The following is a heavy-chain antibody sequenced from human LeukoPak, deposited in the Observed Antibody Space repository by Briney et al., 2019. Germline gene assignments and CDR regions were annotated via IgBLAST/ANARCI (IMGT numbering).Heavy chain of an antibody. CDR1: GFTFSSYA. CDR3: AKYSSGWYRGDYFDY. J-gene: IGHJ4*02. D-gene: IGHD6-19*01. CDR2: ISGSGGST. V-gene: IGHV3-23*01. Sequence: PGGSLRLSCAASGFTFSSYAMGWVRQAPGKGLEWVSCISGSGGSTYYADSVKGRFTISRDNSKNTLYLQMNSLRAEDTAAYYCAKYSSGWYRGDYFDYWGQGTLVTVSS.